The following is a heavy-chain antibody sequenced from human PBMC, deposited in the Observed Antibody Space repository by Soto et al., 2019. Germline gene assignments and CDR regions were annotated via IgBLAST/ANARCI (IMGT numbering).Heavy chain of an antibody. V-gene: IGHV3-74*01. Sequence: GGSLRLSCAASGFTVSSNWMHWVSQAPGKGLVWVSRINGDGSSTGYADSVKGRFTISRDNAKNTLYLQMNSLRAEDTAVYYCARESDGANSLWGQGTLVTVSS. D-gene: IGHD4-17*01. CDR3: ARESDGANSL. J-gene: IGHJ4*02. CDR2: INGDGSST. CDR1: GFTVSSNW.